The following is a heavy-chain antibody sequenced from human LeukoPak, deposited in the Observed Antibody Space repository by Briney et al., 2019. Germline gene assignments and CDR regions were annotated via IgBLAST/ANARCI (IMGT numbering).Heavy chain of an antibody. CDR2: IIPIFGTA. CDR3: ARVRGYSYGPDTTPYYYYGMDV. D-gene: IGHD5-18*01. J-gene: IGHJ6*02. CDR1: GGAFSSYA. Sequence: SVKVSCKASGGAFSSYAISWVRQAPGQGLEWMGGIIPIFGTANYAQKFQGRVTITAGESTSTAYMELSSLRSEDTAVYYCARVRGYSYGPDTTPYYYYGMDVWGQGTTVTVSS. V-gene: IGHV1-69*13.